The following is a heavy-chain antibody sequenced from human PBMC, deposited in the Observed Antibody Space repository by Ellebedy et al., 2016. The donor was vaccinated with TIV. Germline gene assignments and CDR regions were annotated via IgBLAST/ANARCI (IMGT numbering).Heavy chain of an antibody. J-gene: IGHJ4*02. Sequence: GESLKISCAASGFTFSNFAMHWVRQAPGKGLEWLSVISAGGDNTYNADSVKGRFTITRDNSKNTRFLQMNRLRTEDTAVYYGAKGSSSGFNYDRVGFQYWGQGTLVTVSS. CDR2: ISAGGDNT. CDR3: AKGSSSGFNYDRVGFQY. CDR1: GFTFSNFA. D-gene: IGHD3-22*01. V-gene: IGHV3-23*01.